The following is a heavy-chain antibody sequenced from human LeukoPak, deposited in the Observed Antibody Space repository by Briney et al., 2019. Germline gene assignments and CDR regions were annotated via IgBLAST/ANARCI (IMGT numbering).Heavy chain of an antibody. CDR3: ARAGSGYDRSWFDP. CDR2: IIPIFGTA. Sequence: SVKVSCKASGGTFSSYAISWVRQAPGQGLEWMGGIIPIFGTANYAQKFQGRVAITTDESTSTAYMELSSLRSEDTAVYYCARAGSGYDRSWFDPWGQGTLVTVSS. CDR1: GGTFSSYA. J-gene: IGHJ5*02. V-gene: IGHV1-69*05. D-gene: IGHD5-12*01.